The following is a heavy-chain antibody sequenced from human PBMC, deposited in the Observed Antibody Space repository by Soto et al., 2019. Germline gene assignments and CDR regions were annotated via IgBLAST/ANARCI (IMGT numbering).Heavy chain of an antibody. V-gene: IGHV3-21*04. D-gene: IGHD3-22*01. CDR3: ARTDSSGYAIWFDP. CDR2: ISSSSSYI. J-gene: IGHJ5*02. CDR1: GFTFSSYS. Sequence: GGSLRLSCAASGFTFSSYSMNWVRQAPGKGLEWVSSISSSSSYIYYADSVKGRFTISRDNAKSISTAYLQWSSLKASDTAMYYCARTDSSGYAIWFDPWGQGTLVTVSS.